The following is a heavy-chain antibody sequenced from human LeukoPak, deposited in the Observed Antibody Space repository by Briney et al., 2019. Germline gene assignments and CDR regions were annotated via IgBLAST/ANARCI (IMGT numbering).Heavy chain of an antibody. CDR1: GYTFTSYA. J-gene: IGHJ5*02. Sequence: GASVKVSCKASGYTFTSYAMHWVRQAPGQRLEWMGWINAGNGNTKYSQKFQGRVTITRDTSASTAYMELSSLRSEDTAVYYCARSPSYGENWFDPWGQGTLVTVSS. V-gene: IGHV1-3*01. CDR3: ARSPSYGENWFDP. CDR2: INAGNGNT. D-gene: IGHD3-16*01.